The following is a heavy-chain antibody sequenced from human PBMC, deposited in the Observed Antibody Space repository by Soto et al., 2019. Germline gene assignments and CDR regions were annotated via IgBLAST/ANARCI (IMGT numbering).Heavy chain of an antibody. V-gene: IGHV3-74*01. CDR2: LDNDGTNT. Sequence: EVQLVESGGGLVQPAGSLRLSCAASGFTFSTYWMHWVRQAPGKGLVWVSRLDNDGTNTRYADSVKGRFTVSRDNGKNTVYLQMDSLRAEDTAVYYCARDGGTYFDYWGQGTLVTVSS. D-gene: IGHD3-16*01. J-gene: IGHJ4*02. CDR3: ARDGGTYFDY. CDR1: GFTFSTYW.